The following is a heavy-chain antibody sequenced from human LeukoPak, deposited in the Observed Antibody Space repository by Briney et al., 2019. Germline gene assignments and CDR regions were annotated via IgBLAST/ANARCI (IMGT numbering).Heavy chain of an antibody. V-gene: IGHV3-7*01. CDR2: IKQDGSDK. J-gene: IGHJ4*02. CDR1: GFTFDDYA. Sequence: GGSLRLSCAASGFTFDDYATHWVRQAPGKGLEWVANIKQDGSDKYYVDSVKGRFTISRDNAKNSLYLQMNSLRAEDTAVYYCARDPSGYSSGWYGSKHDYWGQGTLVTVSS. D-gene: IGHD6-19*01. CDR3: ARDPSGYSSGWYGSKHDY.